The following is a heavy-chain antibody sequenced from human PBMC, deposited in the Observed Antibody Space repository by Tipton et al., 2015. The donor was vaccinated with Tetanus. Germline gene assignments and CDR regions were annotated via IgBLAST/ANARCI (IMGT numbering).Heavy chain of an antibody. V-gene: IGHV4-34*01. CDR1: GGSFSNYY. D-gene: IGHD1-7*01. J-gene: IGHJ4*02. CDR2: THPSGIT. CDR3: ARGLDPYKSGNF. Sequence: TLSLTCAVYGGSFSNYYLTWIRQPPGQGLEWIGETHPSGITNYNPSLINRVTISVDTSKNRFSLRRTSVTAADTAVYFCARGLDPYKSGNFGGQGTLVTVSS.